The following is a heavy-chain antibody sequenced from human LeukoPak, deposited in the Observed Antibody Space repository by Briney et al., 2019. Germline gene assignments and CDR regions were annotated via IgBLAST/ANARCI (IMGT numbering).Heavy chain of an antibody. CDR2: INWNGGST. D-gene: IGHD6-25*01. CDR1: GFTFDDYG. V-gene: IGHV3-20*04. Sequence: GGSLRLSCAASGFTFDDYGMSWVRQAPGKGLEWVSGINWNGGSTGYADSVKGRFTISRDNAKNSLYLQMNSLKTEDTAVYYCLLSRYSSGFDIWGQGTMVTVSS. J-gene: IGHJ3*02. CDR3: LLSRYSSGFDI.